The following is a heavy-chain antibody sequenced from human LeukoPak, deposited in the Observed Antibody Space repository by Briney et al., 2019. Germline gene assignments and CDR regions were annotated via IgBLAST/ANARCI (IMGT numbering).Heavy chain of an antibody. CDR1: GGSISSYY. CDR2: IYYSGST. V-gene: IGHV4-59*08. J-gene: IGHJ4*02. D-gene: IGHD2-2*02. CDR3: ARHVYCSSTSCYMGLTYYFDY. Sequence: SETLSLTCTVSGGSISSYYWSWTRQPPGKGLEWIGYIYYSGSTNYNPSLKSRVTISVDTSKNQFSLKLSSVTAADTAVYYCARHVYCSSTSCYMGLTYYFDYWGQGTLVTVSS.